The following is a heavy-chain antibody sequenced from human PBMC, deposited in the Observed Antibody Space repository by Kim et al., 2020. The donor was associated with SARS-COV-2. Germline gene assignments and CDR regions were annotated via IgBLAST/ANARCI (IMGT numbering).Heavy chain of an antibody. CDR2: IYHSGST. D-gene: IGHD6-13*01. Sequence: SETLSLTCAVSGGSISSSNWWSWVRQPPGKGLEWIGEIYHSGSTNYNPSLESRVTISVDKSKNQFSLKLSSVTAADTAVYYCARDPKTPIAAEGDWFDPWGQGTLVTVSS. CDR3: ARDPKTPIAAEGDWFDP. V-gene: IGHV4-4*02. J-gene: IGHJ5*02. CDR1: GGSISSSNW.